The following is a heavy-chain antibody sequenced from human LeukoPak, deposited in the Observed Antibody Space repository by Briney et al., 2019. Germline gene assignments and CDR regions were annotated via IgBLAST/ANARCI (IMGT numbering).Heavy chain of an antibody. D-gene: IGHD3-10*01. CDR3: ARDSTYYYDSGSSGPHYFDN. V-gene: IGHV3-23*01. Sequence: GGSLRLSCAVSGFTFSSYAMSWVRQAPGKGLEWVSAISGSGASTYYVDSVKGRFTISRDNSKNTLYLQLNSLRAEDTAVYYCARDSTYYYDSGSSGPHYFDNWGQGTLVTISS. J-gene: IGHJ4*02. CDR2: ISGSGAST. CDR1: GFTFSSYA.